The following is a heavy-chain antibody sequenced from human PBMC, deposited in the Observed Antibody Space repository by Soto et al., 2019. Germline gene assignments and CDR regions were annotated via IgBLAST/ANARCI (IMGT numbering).Heavy chain of an antibody. CDR1: GYTFTSYG. J-gene: IGHJ6*02. CDR3: ARGGVEYSGYDLDYYYYGMGV. V-gene: IGHV1-18*04. D-gene: IGHD5-12*01. CDR2: ISAYNGNT. Sequence: ASVKVSCKASGYTFTSYGISWVRQAPGQGLEWMGWISAYNGNTNYAQKLQGRVTMTTDTSTSTAYMELRSLRSDDTAVYYCARGGVEYSGYDLDYYYYGMGVWGQGTTVTVSS.